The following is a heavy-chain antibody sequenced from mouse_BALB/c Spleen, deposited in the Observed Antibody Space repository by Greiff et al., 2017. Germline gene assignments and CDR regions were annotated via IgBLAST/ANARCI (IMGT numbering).Heavy chain of an antibody. D-gene: IGHD1-2*01. V-gene: IGHV3-2*02. J-gene: IGHJ3*01. Sequence: VQLKESGPGLVKPSQSLSLTCTVTGYSITSDYAWNWIRQFPGNKLEWMGYISYSGSTSYNPSLNSRISITRDTSKNQFFLQLNSVTTEDTAPYYCARSRRPDAWFAYWGQGSLVTVSA. CDR2: ISYSGST. CDR3: ARSRRPDAWFAY. CDR1: GYSITSDYA.